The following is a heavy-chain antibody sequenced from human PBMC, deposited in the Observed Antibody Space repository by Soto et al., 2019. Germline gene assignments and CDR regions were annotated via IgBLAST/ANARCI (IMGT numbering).Heavy chain of an antibody. CDR2: INHSGST. V-gene: IGHV4-34*01. J-gene: IGHJ4*02. D-gene: IGHD3-10*01. Sequence: SETLSLTCAVYGGSFSGYYWSWIRQPPGKGLEWIGEINHSGSTNYNPSLKSRVTISVDTSKNQFSLKLSSVTAADTAVYYCARSSSMVRGVPPSAFDYWGQGTLVTVSS. CDR1: GGSFSGYY. CDR3: ARSSSMVRGVPPSAFDY.